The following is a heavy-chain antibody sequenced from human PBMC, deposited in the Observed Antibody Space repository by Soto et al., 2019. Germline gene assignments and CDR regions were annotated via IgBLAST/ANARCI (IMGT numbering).Heavy chain of an antibody. V-gene: IGHV3-9*01. CDR1: GFTFNDYA. D-gene: IGHD2-2*01. CDR3: AKDIPYSSRGLTFDP. J-gene: IGHJ5*02. Sequence: GGSLRLSCAASGFTFNDYAMHWVRQAPGKGLEWVSGISWNGGNIGYADSVKGRFTISRDNAKNTLYLQMNSLRAEDTAVYYCAKDIPYSSRGLTFDPWGQGTLVTVSS. CDR2: ISWNGGNI.